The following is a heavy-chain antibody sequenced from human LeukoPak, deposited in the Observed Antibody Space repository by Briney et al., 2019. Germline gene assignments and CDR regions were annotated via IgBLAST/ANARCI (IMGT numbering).Heavy chain of an antibody. CDR2: IRYDGSNK. J-gene: IGHJ4*02. V-gene: IGHV3-33*01. CDR1: GFNFNTHG. D-gene: IGHD6-13*01. CDR3: ARDLHSSKY. Sequence: PGGSLRLSCVASGFNFNTHGMHWVRQAPGKGLEWVAVIRYDGSNKYYADSVMGRFTISRDNSKNTLYLQMNSLRAEDTAVYYCARDLHSSKYWGQGTLVTVSS.